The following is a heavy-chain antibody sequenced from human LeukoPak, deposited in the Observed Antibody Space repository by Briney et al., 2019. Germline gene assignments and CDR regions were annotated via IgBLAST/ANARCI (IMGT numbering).Heavy chain of an antibody. D-gene: IGHD1-1*01. Sequence: GGSLRLSCSASGLTSSADAMYWVRQAPGKGLEYVSGISNNGGSSFYADSVKGRFTISRDNSKNTLYLQMSSHRAEDTAVYYCLKITSVTGVDCWGQGTRLTVSS. CDR3: LKITSVTGVDC. V-gene: IGHV3-64D*09. CDR1: GLTSSADA. J-gene: IGHJ4*02. CDR2: ISNNGGSS.